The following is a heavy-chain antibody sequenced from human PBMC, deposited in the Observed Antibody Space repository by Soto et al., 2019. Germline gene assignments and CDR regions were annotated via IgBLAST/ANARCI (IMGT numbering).Heavy chain of an antibody. J-gene: IGHJ4*02. CDR2: ITSSSSYI. CDR3: AREPGVSSGWYVDY. CDR1: GFTFSSHS. V-gene: IGHV3-21*01. Sequence: GGSLRLSCAASGFTFSSHSMNWVRQAPGKGLEWVSSITSSSSYINYADSVKGRFTISRDNAKTSLYLQMNSLRAEDTAVYYCAREPGVSSGWYVDYWGQGALVTVSS. D-gene: IGHD6-19*01.